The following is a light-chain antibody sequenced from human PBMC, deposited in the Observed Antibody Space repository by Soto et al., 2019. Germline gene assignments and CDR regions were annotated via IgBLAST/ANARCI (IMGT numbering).Light chain of an antibody. V-gene: IGKV3-15*01. Sequence: EIVMTQSPSTLSVSPGERATLSCRASQSVSNNLAWYQKKPGQAPRLLIYGASTRATGIPARFSGSGSGTEFTLTISSLQSEDFAFYYCRQYNNWLTFGQGTRVEIK. CDR2: GAS. CDR3: RQYNNWLT. CDR1: QSVSNN. J-gene: IGKJ1*01.